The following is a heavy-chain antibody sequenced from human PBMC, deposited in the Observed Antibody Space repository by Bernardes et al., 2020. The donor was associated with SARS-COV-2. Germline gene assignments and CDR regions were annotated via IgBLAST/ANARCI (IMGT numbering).Heavy chain of an antibody. CDR2: LYYTGST. V-gene: IGHV4-59*01. CDR1: GCSISAYY. Sequence: SATLSLTCTVPGCSISAYYGSWFRQPPGKGLEWIGYLYYTGSTNYNPSLQSRVTISVDTSKNQFSLKLSSVTAADTAVYYCARGFDYWGQGILVTVSS. CDR3: ARGFDY. J-gene: IGHJ4*02.